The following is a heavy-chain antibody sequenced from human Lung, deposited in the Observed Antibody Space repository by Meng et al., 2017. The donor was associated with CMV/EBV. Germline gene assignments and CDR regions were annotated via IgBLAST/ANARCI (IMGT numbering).Heavy chain of an antibody. V-gene: IGHV4-4*02. CDR1: GGSMSSTNW. CDR2: IYHSGST. Sequence: DPGPRLVKPSRTLSLLCAVSGGSMSSTNWWSWARQPPGKGLEWIGEIYHSGSTNYNPSLKSRASISVDKSKNQFSLKLSSVTAADTAVYYCARADKVRFDYWGQGTLVTVSS. J-gene: IGHJ4*02. CDR3: ARADKVRFDY.